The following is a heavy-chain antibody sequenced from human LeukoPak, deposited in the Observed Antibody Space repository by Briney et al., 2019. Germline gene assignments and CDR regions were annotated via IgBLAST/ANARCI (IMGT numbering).Heavy chain of an antibody. J-gene: IGHJ4*02. CDR1: GFSFSSHG. V-gene: IGHV3-66*01. CDR2: IYSGGST. Sequence: GGSLRLSCAASGFSFSSHGMHWVRQAPGKGLEWVSVIYSGGSTYCADSVKGRFTISRDNSKNTLYLQMNSLRAEDTAVYYCAKGWDYDFWSGYYYFDYWGQGTLVTVSS. CDR3: AKGWDYDFWSGYYYFDY. D-gene: IGHD3-3*01.